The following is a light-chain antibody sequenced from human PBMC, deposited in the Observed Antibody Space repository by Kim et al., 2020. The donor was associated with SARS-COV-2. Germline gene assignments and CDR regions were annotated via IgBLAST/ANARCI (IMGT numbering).Light chain of an antibody. Sequence: ASVGDRVTITCRASQSISSYLNWYQQKPGKAPKLLIYAASSLQSGVPSRFSGSGSGTDFTLTISSLQPEDFATYYCQQSYSTPPYSFGQGTKLEI. V-gene: IGKV1-39*01. CDR1: QSISSY. CDR2: AAS. J-gene: IGKJ2*03. CDR3: QQSYSTPPYS.